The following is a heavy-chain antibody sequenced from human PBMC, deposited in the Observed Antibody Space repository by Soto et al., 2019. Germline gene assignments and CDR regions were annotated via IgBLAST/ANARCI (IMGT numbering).Heavy chain of an antibody. J-gene: IGHJ6*02. CDR1: GYNFTSYW. CDR2: IYPADSDV. CDR3: ARQDCSGGSCYSSRHYYGMDV. Sequence: GESLKISCKGSGYNFTSYWIAWVRQVPGKGLGWMGIIYPADSDVRHSPSFQGLVTISVDKSLSTAYLQWSSLKASDTAMYYCARQDCSGGSCYSSRHYYGMDVWGQGTTATVSS. D-gene: IGHD2-15*01. V-gene: IGHV5-51*01.